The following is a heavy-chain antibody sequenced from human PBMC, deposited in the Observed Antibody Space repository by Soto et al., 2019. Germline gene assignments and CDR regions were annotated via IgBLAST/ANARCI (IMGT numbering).Heavy chain of an antibody. D-gene: IGHD2-15*01. CDR1: GFTFSDYY. CDR2: ISSSGSTI. V-gene: IGHV3-11*01. J-gene: IGHJ6*03. Sequence: GGSLRLSCAASGFTFSDYYMSWIRQAPGKGLEWVSYISSSGSTIYYADSVKGRFTISRDNAKNSLYLQMNSLRAEDTAVYYCARVSGCSGGSCYYGPDYYYMDVWGKGTTVTVSS. CDR3: ARVSGCSGGSCYYGPDYYYMDV.